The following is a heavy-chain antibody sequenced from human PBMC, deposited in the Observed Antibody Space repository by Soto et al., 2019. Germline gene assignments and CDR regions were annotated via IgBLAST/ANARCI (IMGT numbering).Heavy chain of an antibody. CDR2: INHSGST. D-gene: IGHD4-17*01. CDR3: AGDYGDYPERNWYFDL. J-gene: IGHJ2*01. CDR1: GGSFSGYY. V-gene: IGHV4-34*01. Sequence: QVQLQQWGAGLLKPSETLSLTCAVYGGSFSGYYWSWIRQPPGKGLEWIGEINHSGSTNYTPSLKSRVTISVDTSKNQFSLKLSSVTAADTAVYYCAGDYGDYPERNWYFDLWGRGTLVTVSS.